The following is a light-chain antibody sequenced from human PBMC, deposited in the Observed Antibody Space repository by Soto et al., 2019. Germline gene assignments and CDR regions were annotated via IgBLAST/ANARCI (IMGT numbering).Light chain of an antibody. Sequence: SVLTQPPSASGSPGQSVTISCTGISSDVGGYNYVSWYQQHPGKAPKLMIYEVSKRPSGVPDRFSGSKSGNTASLTVSGLRAEDEADYYCSSYAGSNNFVFGTGTKVTVL. J-gene: IGLJ1*01. V-gene: IGLV2-8*01. CDR3: SSYAGSNNFV. CDR1: SSDVGGYNY. CDR2: EVS.